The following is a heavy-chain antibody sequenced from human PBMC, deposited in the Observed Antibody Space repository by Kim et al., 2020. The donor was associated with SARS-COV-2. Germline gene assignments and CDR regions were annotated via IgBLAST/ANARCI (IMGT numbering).Heavy chain of an antibody. CDR2: IYSGGST. J-gene: IGHJ6*02. CDR1: GFTVSSNY. V-gene: IGHV3-53*01. Sequence: GGSLRLSCAASGFTVSSNYMSWVRQAPGKGLEWVSVIYSGGSTYYADSVKGRFTISRDNSKNTLYLQMNSLRAEDTAVYYCARERSPDYVWGSYPPLDYYYGMDVWGQGTTVTVSS. CDR3: ARERSPDYVWGSYPPLDYYYGMDV. D-gene: IGHD3-16*02.